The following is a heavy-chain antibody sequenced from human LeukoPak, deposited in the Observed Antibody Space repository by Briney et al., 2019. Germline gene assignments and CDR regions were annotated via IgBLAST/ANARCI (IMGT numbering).Heavy chain of an antibody. CDR3: AREDTALVIAY. D-gene: IGHD5-18*01. CDR1: TFAFANHE. CDR2: IGADGHYT. Sequence: GGSLRLSCTASTFAFANHEMTWVRQAPGKGLDWVSNIGADGHYTFYADSVKGRFTISRDNSKNTLYLQMNSLRVEDTAVYYCAREDTALVIAYWGQGTLVTVSS. J-gene: IGHJ4*02. V-gene: IGHV3-23*01.